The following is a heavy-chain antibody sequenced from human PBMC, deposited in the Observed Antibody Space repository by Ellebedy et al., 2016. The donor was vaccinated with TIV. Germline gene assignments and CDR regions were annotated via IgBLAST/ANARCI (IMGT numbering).Heavy chain of an antibody. CDR3: ARERPVVVVAATYYYYYMDV. J-gene: IGHJ6*03. D-gene: IGHD2-15*01. Sequence: GESLKISXAASGFTFSSYAMSWVRQAPGKGLEWVSAISGSGGSTYYADSVKGRFTISRDNSKNTLYLQMNSLRAEDTAVYYCARERPVVVVAATYYYYYMDVWGKGTTVTVSS. V-gene: IGHV3-23*01. CDR1: GFTFSSYA. CDR2: ISGSGGST.